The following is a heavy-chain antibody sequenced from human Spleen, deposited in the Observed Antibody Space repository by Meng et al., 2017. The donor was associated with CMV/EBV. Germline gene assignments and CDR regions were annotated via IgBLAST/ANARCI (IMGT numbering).Heavy chain of an antibody. Sequence: GESLKISCAASGFNFNTYSMNWVRQAPGKGLQWVANIKQDGSEKYYVDSVKGRFTISRDNAKNSLFLQMNSLRGEDTAVYYCAKAPLYYYYGMEVWGQGTTVTVSS. CDR2: IKQDGSEK. CDR3: AKAPLYYYYGMEV. D-gene: IGHD1-14*01. V-gene: IGHV3-7*01. J-gene: IGHJ6*02. CDR1: GFNFNTYS.